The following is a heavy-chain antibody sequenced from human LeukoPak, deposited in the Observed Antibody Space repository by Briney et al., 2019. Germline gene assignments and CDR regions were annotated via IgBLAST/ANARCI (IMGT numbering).Heavy chain of an antibody. V-gene: IGHV3-7*04. CDR2: IKQDGSEK. Sequence: GGSLRLSCAASGFTFSSYWMSWVRQAPGKGLEWVANIKQDGSEKYYVDSVKGRFTISRDNAKNSLYLQMNSLRAEDTAVYYCARDKEYQLLFPDYWGQGTLVTVSS. CDR1: GFTFSSYW. CDR3: ARDKEYQLLFPDY. D-gene: IGHD2-2*01. J-gene: IGHJ4*02.